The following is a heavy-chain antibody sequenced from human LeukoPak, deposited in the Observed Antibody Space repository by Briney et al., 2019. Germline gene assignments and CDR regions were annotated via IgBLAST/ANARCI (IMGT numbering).Heavy chain of an antibody. Sequence: GGSLRLSCAASGFTFSSYSMNWVRRAPGKGLEWLSYIGSSGSTMYYADSVKGRFTISRDNARNSLYLQMNNLRAEDTALYYCVRMNYVSTGWGAPFDYWGQGTLVTVSS. CDR2: IGSSGSTM. CDR3: VRMNYVSTGWGAPFDY. D-gene: IGHD1-7*01. CDR1: GFTFSSYS. J-gene: IGHJ4*02. V-gene: IGHV3-48*04.